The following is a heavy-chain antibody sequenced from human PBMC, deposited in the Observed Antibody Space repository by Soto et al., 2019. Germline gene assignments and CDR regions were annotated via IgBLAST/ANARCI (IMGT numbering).Heavy chain of an antibody. D-gene: IGHD3-10*01. CDR3: ASDYYCGSGSLSSWVYYYYMDV. V-gene: IGHV1-69*02. Sequence: QVQLVQSGAEVKKPGSSVKVSCKASGGTFSSYTISWVRQAPGQGLEWMGRIIPILGIANYAQKFQGRVTITADKSTSTAYMELSRLRSEDTAVYYCASDYYCGSGSLSSWVYYYYMDVWGKGTTVTVSS. CDR1: GGTFSSYT. J-gene: IGHJ6*03. CDR2: IIPILGIA.